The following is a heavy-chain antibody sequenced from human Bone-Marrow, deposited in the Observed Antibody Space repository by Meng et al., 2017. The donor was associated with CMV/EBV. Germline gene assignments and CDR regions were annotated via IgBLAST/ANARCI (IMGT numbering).Heavy chain of an antibody. CDR1: GYSFTSYW. CDR2: IYPGDSDT. CDR3: ARGNRDFWSDTRVGAWEGTTYYYGMDV. Sequence: GGSLRLSCKGSGYSFTSYWIGWVRQMPGKGLEWMGIIYPGDSDTRYSPSFQGQVTISADKSISTAYLQWSSLKASDTAMYYCARGNRDFWSDTRVGAWEGTTYYYGMDVWGQGTMVTVSS. J-gene: IGHJ6*02. D-gene: IGHD3-3*01. V-gene: IGHV5-51*01.